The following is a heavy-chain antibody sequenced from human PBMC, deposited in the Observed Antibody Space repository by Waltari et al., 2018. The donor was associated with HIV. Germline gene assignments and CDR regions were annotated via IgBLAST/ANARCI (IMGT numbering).Heavy chain of an antibody. CDR2: IYSGGNT. V-gene: IGHV3-53*01. J-gene: IGHJ6*02. CDR3: ARDPSGSFNYGMDV. D-gene: IGHD3-10*01. CDR1: GFTVSNHY. Sequence: EVHLVESGGDLIQPGGSLRLSCAASGFTVSNHYLSWVRQAPGKGLEWVSVIYSGGNTYYGDSVKGRFTISRDNSKNTVFLQMKSLRAEDTAVYYCARDPSGSFNYGMDVWGQGTTVTVSS.